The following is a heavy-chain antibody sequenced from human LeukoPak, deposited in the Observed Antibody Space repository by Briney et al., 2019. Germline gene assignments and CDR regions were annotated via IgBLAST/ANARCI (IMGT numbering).Heavy chain of an antibody. CDR2: INHSGST. D-gene: IGHD5-18*01. V-gene: IGHV4-39*07. Sequence: KPSETLSLTCTVSGGSISSSSYYWSWIRQPPGKGLEWIGEINHSGSTNYNPSLKSRVTISVDTSKNQFSLKLSSVTAADTAVYYCASYVDTAMGFDYWGQGTLVTVSS. CDR3: ASYVDTAMGFDY. J-gene: IGHJ4*02. CDR1: GGSISSSSYY.